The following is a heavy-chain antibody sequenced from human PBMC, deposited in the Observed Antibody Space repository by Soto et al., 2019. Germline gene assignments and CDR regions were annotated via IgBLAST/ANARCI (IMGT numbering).Heavy chain of an antibody. D-gene: IGHD1-1*01. V-gene: IGHV4-59*01. Sequence: QVQLQESGPGLVKPSETLSLTCTVSGGSISSDYWSWIRQPPGKGLEWIGYIYYSGSINYNPSLKSRLTISVDTSKNQFSLKMSSVTAADTAVYYCAGGATGTTWWYAFDIWGQGTMVTVSS. J-gene: IGHJ3*02. CDR1: GGSISSDY. CDR3: AGGATGTTWWYAFDI. CDR2: IYYSGSI.